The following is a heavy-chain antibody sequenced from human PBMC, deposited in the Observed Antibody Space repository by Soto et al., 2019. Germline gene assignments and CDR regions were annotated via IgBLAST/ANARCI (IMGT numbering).Heavy chain of an antibody. D-gene: IGHD1-26*01. CDR3: ARVQWEPTWFDP. CDR2: ISSSGSTI. Sequence: QPGGSLRLSCAASGFTFSSYEMNWVRQAPGKGLEWVSYISSSGSTIYYADSVKGRFTISRDNAKNSLYLQMNSLRAEDTAVYYCARVQWEPTWFDPWGQGTLVTVSS. J-gene: IGHJ5*02. V-gene: IGHV3-48*03. CDR1: GFTFSSYE.